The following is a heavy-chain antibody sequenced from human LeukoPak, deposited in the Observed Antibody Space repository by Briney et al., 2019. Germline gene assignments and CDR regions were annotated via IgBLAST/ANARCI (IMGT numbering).Heavy chain of an antibody. CDR2: IYYSGST. V-gene: IGHV4-39*01. CDR1: GGSISSSSYY. D-gene: IGHD1-1*01. J-gene: IGHJ4*02. CDR3: ARHLQILEVYDY. Sequence: SETLSLTCIVSGGSISSSSYYWGWIRQPPGKGLEWIGSIYYSGSTYYNPSLKSRVTISVDTSKNQFSLQLSSVTAADTAVYYCARHLQILEVYDYWGQGTLVTVSS.